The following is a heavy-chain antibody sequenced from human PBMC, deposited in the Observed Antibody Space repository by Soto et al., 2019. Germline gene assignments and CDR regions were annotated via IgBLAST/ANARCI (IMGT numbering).Heavy chain of an antibody. CDR3: ARIGPYSGRYHAAFDL. J-gene: IGHJ3*01. CDR1: GGTFSSYA. D-gene: IGHD1-26*01. V-gene: IGHV1-69*01. CDR2: IIPICGTA. Sequence: QVQLVQSGAEVKKPGSSVKVSCKASGGTFSSYAISWVRQAPGQGLEWMGGIIPICGTANYAQKFQGRVTSTAEESTSTAEMALSSLRSEDTAVYYCARIGPYSGRYHAAFDLWGPGKMVTGSS.